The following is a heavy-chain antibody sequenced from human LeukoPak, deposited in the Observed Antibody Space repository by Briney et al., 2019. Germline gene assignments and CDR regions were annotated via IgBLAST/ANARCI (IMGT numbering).Heavy chain of an antibody. Sequence: GASVKVSCKASGGTFSSYAISWVRQAPGQGLEWMGGIIPIFGTANYAQKFQGRVTITADESTSTAYMELSSLRSEDTAVYYCARMAPPGGYSSFDDDWGQGTLVTVSS. J-gene: IGHJ4*02. CDR3: ARMAPPGGYSSFDDD. CDR1: GGTFSSYA. CDR2: IIPIFGTA. D-gene: IGHD5-12*01. V-gene: IGHV1-69*13.